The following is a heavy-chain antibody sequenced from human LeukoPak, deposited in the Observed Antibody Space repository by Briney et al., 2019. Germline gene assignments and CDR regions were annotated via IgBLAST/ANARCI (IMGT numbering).Heavy chain of an antibody. Sequence: SETLSLTCTVSGGSISSSSYYWGWIRQPPGKGLEWIGSIYYSGSTYYNPSLKSRVTISVDTSKNQFSLKLSSVTAADTTVYYCASRGSYYYGSGSNKPDYWGQGTLVTVSS. D-gene: IGHD3-10*01. CDR1: GGSISSSSYY. CDR3: ASRGSYYYGSGSNKPDY. J-gene: IGHJ4*02. V-gene: IGHV4-39*01. CDR2: IYYSGST.